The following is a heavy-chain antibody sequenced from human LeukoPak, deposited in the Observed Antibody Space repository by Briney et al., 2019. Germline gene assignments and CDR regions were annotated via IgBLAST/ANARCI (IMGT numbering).Heavy chain of an antibody. D-gene: IGHD2-2*01. J-gene: IGHJ6*02. CDR3: ARDTYQLTCTSTSCYPYGMDV. CDR1: GFTFSDYW. CDR2: MKQDGSEK. Sequence: PGGSLRLSCAASGFTFSDYWMSWVRQAPGKGLEWVANMKQDGSEKYYVDSVKGRSTISRDNSKNTLYLQMNSLRAEDTAVYYCARDTYQLTCTSTSCYPYGMDVWGQGTTVTVSS. V-gene: IGHV3-7*01.